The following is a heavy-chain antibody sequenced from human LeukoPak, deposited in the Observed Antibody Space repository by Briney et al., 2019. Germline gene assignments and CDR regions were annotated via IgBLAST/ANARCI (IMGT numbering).Heavy chain of an antibody. Sequence: SETLSLTCTVSGGSISSYYWSWIRQPPGKGLEWIGYIFYSGSTNYNPSLKSRVTISVDTSKNQFSLKLSSVTAADTAVYYCARRDRTRAARLDYWGQGTLVTVPS. CDR1: GGSISSYY. J-gene: IGHJ4*02. CDR3: ARRDRTRAARLDY. D-gene: IGHD6-6*01. CDR2: IFYSGST. V-gene: IGHV4-59*12.